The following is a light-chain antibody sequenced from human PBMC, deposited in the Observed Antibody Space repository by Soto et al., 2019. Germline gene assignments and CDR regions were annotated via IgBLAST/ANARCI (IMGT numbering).Light chain of an antibody. CDR2: DVS. Sequence: QSVLTQPASVSGSPGQSITISCTGTSSDVGGYNYVSWYQQHPGKAPKLMIYDVSDRPSGVSNRFSGSKSGNTASLTISGLQAEDEADYSCSSYSSTSTAVFGGGTQRTVL. J-gene: IGLJ7*01. CDR3: SSYSSTSTAV. CDR1: SSDVGGYNY. V-gene: IGLV2-14*01.